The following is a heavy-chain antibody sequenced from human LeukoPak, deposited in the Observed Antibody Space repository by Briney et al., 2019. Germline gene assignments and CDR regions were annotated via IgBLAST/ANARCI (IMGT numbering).Heavy chain of an antibody. D-gene: IGHD4-11*01. CDR3: SRDAAYSSFDY. V-gene: IGHV3-7*03. CDR2: IKDDGSDE. Sequence: GGSLRLSCAASGFTFSNYWMTWVRQAPGKGLEWVANIKDDGSDENYVDSVKGRFTISRDNAKNSLYLQMNSLRAEDTAVYFCSRDAAYSSFDYWGQGTLVTVSS. CDR1: GFTFSNYW. J-gene: IGHJ4*02.